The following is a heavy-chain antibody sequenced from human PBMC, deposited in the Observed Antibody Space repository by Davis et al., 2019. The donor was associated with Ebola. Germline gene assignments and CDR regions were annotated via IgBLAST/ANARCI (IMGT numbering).Heavy chain of an antibody. CDR3: ARDILTGYKDY. V-gene: IGHV3-33*08. CDR1: GFTFTSYG. CDR2: IWYDGSNK. J-gene: IGHJ4*02. D-gene: IGHD3-9*01. Sequence: PGGSLRLSCAASGFTFTSYGMHWVRQAPGKGLEWVAVIWYDGSNKYYADSVKGRFTISRDNSKNTLYLQMNSLRAEDTAVYYCARDILTGYKDYWGQGTLVAVSS.